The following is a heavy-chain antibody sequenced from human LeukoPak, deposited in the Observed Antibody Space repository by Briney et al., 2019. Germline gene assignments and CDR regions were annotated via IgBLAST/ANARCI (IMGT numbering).Heavy chain of an antibody. Sequence: GGSLRLSCAVSGFTFSGFWMSWSRQAPGKGLESVASINSDGSEGYYVDSVKGRFTISRDNAKNSLYLQMNSLRAEDTAVYYCARAGSLWFGESKFDYWGQGTLVTVSS. D-gene: IGHD3-10*01. J-gene: IGHJ4*02. CDR1: GFTFSGFW. V-gene: IGHV3-7*01. CDR3: ARAGSLWFGESKFDY. CDR2: INSDGSEG.